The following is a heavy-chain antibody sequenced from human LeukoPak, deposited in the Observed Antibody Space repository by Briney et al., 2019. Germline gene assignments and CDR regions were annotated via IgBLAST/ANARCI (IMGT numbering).Heavy chain of an antibody. Sequence: ASVKVSCKASGHTFTSYGISWVRQAPGQGLEWMGWISAYNGHTNYAQKLQGRVTMTTDTSTNTAYMELRSLRSDDTAVYYCARREQWLVGDDYWGQGTLVTVSS. CDR3: ARREQWLVGDDY. D-gene: IGHD6-19*01. CDR1: GHTFTSYG. J-gene: IGHJ4*02. CDR2: ISAYNGHT. V-gene: IGHV1-18*01.